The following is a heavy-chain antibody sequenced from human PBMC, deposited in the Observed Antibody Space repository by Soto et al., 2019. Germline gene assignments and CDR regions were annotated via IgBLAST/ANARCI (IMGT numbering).Heavy chain of an antibody. Sequence: QVQLVESGGGVLQPGKSLRLSCVASGFSFNTYGFHWVRQAPGKGLEWVSVIWSDGNNRYYADSVKGRFTISTDSSKNTLYLQMNSLRVEDTAVYYCARIQLDTIMALDYWGQGTRVTVSS. CDR1: GFSFNTYG. V-gene: IGHV3-33*01. CDR3: ARIQLDTIMALDY. CDR2: IWSDGNNR. D-gene: IGHD5-18*01. J-gene: IGHJ4*02.